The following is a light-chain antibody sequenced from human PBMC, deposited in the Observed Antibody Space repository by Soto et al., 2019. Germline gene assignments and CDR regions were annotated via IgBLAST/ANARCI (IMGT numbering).Light chain of an antibody. CDR3: QQYGSSPQIT. CDR2: GAS. Sequence: ESALRQSPGTLSLSPGERATLSCRASQSVSSSYLAWYQQKPGQAPRLLIYGASSRATGIPDRFSGSGSGTDFTLTISRLEPEDFAVYYCQQYGSSPQITFGGGTKVEIK. V-gene: IGKV3-20*01. J-gene: IGKJ4*01. CDR1: QSVSSSY.